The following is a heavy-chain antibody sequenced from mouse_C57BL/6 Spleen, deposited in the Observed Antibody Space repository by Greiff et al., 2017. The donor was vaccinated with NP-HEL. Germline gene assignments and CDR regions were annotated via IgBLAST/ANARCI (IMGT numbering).Heavy chain of an antibody. Sequence: VQLQQSGAELVRPGASVKLSCTASGFNIKDDYMHWVKQRPEQGLEWIGWIDPENGDTEYASKFQGKATITADTSSNTAYLQLSSLTSEDTAVYYCTTLIFPDYWGQGTTLTVSS. J-gene: IGHJ2*01. CDR1: GFNIKDDY. CDR3: TTLIFPDY. CDR2: IDPENGDT. V-gene: IGHV14-4*01. D-gene: IGHD2-4*01.